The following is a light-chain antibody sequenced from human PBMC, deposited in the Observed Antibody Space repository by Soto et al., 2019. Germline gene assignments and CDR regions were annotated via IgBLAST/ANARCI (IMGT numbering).Light chain of an antibody. V-gene: IGLV2-8*01. CDR1: SSDVGYYDY. CDR3: SSYAGSNNFV. J-gene: IGLJ1*01. Sequence: QSVLTQPPSASGFPGQSVTISCTGTSSDVGYYDYVSWYQQHPDKAPKLVIYEVTKRPSGVPDRVSASKSGNTASLTVSGLRAEDEADYYCSSYAGSNNFVFGSGTKVTVL. CDR2: EVT.